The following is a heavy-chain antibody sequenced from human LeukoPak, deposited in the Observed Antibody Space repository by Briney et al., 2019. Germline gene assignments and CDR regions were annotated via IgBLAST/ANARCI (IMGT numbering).Heavy chain of an antibody. J-gene: IGHJ4*02. Sequence: GGSLRVSCSASGFTFRTYGMHWVRQPPGKGLEWVAFIRFDGSDQYYADSVKGRFTISRDNSNNTLSLQMNTLRGDDTAVYFCAKGYGESHFDSWGQGTLVTVSS. D-gene: IGHD5-18*01. CDR1: GFTFRTYG. CDR3: AKGYGESHFDS. V-gene: IGHV3-30*02. CDR2: IRFDGSDQ.